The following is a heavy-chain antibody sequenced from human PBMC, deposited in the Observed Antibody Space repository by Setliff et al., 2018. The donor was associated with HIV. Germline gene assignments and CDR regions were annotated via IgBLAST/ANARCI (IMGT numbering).Heavy chain of an antibody. J-gene: IGHJ4*02. Sequence: GGSLRLSCAASGFTFSSYVMTWVRQAPGKGLEWVSSVSSSVDNTYYADSVKGRFTISKDNSMNTLYLQMDSLRAEDTALYFCAKDLGGCRGVCSSYWGQGTLVTVSS. CDR2: VSSSVDNT. D-gene: IGHD2-8*02. V-gene: IGHV3-23*01. CDR1: GFTFSSYV. CDR3: AKDLGGCRGVCSSY.